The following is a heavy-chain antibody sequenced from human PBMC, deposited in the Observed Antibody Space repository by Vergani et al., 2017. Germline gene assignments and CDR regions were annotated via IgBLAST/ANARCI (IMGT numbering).Heavy chain of an antibody. CDR1: GFSVSDNY. Sequence: EVRLVDSGGGLVQPGGSLRLSCAASGFSVSDNYMSWVRQAPGKGLEWVSILYVVGTSDYADSVKGRFTVSRDISKNTLHLQLNSLRVEDTAVYFCSYGIDVWGQGTTVTVSS. CDR3: SYGIDV. CDR2: LYVVGTS. J-gene: IGHJ6*02. V-gene: IGHV3-66*01.